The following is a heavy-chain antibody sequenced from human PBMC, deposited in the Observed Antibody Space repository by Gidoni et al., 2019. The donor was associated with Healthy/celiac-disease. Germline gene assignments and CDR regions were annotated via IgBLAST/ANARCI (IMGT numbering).Heavy chain of an antibody. CDR3: ARDLGYCSGGSCYFYYYYGMDV. CDR2: INAGNGNT. V-gene: IGHV1-3*01. CDR1: GYTFTSYA. J-gene: IGHJ6*02. D-gene: IGHD2-15*01. Sequence: QVQLVQSGAEVKKPGASVKGSCKASGYTFTSYAMHWVRQAPGQRLEWMGWINAGNGNTKYSQKFQGRVTITRDTSASTAYMELSSLRSEDTAVYYCARDLGYCSGGSCYFYYYYGMDVWGQGTTVTVSS.